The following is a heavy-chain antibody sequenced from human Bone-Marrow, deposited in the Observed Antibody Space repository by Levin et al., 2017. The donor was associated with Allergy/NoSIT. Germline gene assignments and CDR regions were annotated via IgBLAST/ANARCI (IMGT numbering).Heavy chain of an antibody. CDR3: ARVYNSSSWYWGYNWFDP. V-gene: IGHV3-11*05. J-gene: IGHJ5*02. Sequence: GGSLRLSCAASGFTFSDYYMSWIRQAPGKGLEWVSYISSSSSYTNYADSVKGRFTISRDNAKNSLYLQMNSLRAEDTAVYYCARVYNSSSWYWGYNWFDPWGQGTLVTVSS. D-gene: IGHD6-13*01. CDR2: ISSSSSYT. CDR1: GFTFSDYY.